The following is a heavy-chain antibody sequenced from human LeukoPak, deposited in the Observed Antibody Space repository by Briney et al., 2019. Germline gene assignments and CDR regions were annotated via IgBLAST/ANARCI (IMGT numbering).Heavy chain of an antibody. CDR2: ISYDGSNK. CDR3: AKDFTSRAQLWLPVDY. CDR1: GFTFSSYG. Sequence: GGSLRLSCAASGFTFSSYGMHWVRQAPGKGLEWVAVISYDGSNKYYADSVKGRFTISRDNSKNTLYLQMNSLRAEDTAVYYCAKDFTSRAQLWLPVDYWGQGTLVTVSS. J-gene: IGHJ4*02. D-gene: IGHD5-18*01. V-gene: IGHV3-30*18.